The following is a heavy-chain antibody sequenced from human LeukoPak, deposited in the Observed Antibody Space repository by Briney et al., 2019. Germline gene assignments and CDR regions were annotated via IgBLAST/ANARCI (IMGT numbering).Heavy chain of an antibody. D-gene: IGHD5-18*01. J-gene: IGHJ4*02. CDR1: GFVFSDYY. CDR2: ISSSGSPI. Sequence: GGSLRLSCAASGFVFSDYYMSWIRQAPGKGLEWVSYISSSGSPIYYADSVKGRFTISRDNSKNTLYLQMNSLRAEDTAVYYRAKEGAKYSYGHFDYWGQGTLVTVSS. CDR3: AKEGAKYSYGHFDY. V-gene: IGHV3-11*01.